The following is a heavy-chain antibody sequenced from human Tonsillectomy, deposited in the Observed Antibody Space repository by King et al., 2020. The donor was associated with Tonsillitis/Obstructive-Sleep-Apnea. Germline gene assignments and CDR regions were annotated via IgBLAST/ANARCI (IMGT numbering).Heavy chain of an antibody. J-gene: IGHJ6*02. D-gene: IGHD3-10*01. CDR3: AKEHGGSPCMDV. V-gene: IGHV3-30*18. CDR1: GFTFSIYG. Sequence: HVQLVESGGGVVQPGRSLRLSCAASGFTFSIYGMHWVRQAPGKGLEWVAVISYDGRNKYYGDSVKGRFTISRDNSKNTLYLQMNSLRAEDTAVYYCAKEHGGSPCMDVWGQGTTVTVSS. CDR2: ISYDGRNK.